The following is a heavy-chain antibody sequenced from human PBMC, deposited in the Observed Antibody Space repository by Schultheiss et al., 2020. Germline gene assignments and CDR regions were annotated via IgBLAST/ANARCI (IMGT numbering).Heavy chain of an antibody. Sequence: GGSLRLSCAASGFTFDDYAMHWVRQAPGKGLEWVGRIKSKTDGGTTDYAAPVKGRFTISRDDSKNTLYLQMNSLKTEDTAVYYCTTASLTISDAFDIWGQGTMVTVS. CDR2: IKSKTDGGTT. D-gene: IGHD3-3*01. CDR1: GFTFDDYA. V-gene: IGHV3-15*07. J-gene: IGHJ3*02. CDR3: TTASLTISDAFDI.